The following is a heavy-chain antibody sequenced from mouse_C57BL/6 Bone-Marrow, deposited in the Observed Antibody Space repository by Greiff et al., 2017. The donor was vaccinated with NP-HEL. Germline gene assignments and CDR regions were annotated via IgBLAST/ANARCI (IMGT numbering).Heavy chain of an antibody. V-gene: IGHV15-2*01. CDR2: ILPSIGRT. CDR3: ARGDYGNGRYFDV. D-gene: IGHD2-1*01. Sequence: QVQLKQSGSELRSPGSSVKLSCKDFDSEVFPIAYMSWVRQKPGHGFEWIGGILPSIGRTIYGEKFEDKATLDADTLSNTAYLELNSLTSEDSAIYYGARGDYGNGRYFDVWGTGTTVTVSS. CDR1: DSEVFPIAY. J-gene: IGHJ1*03.